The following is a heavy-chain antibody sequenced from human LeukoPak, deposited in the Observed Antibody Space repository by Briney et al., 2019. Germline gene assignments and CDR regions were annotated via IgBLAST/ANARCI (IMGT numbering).Heavy chain of an antibody. CDR1: GFTFSSYA. V-gene: IGHV3-64*01. CDR3: ARAQGEYYYGSGSYYYYYMDV. Sequence: QTGGSLRLSCAASGFTFSSYAMHWVRQAPGKGLEYVSAISSNGGSTYYANSVKGRFTISRDNSKNTLYLQMGSLRAEDMAVYYCARAQGEYYYGSGSYYYYYMDVWGKGTTVTVSS. D-gene: IGHD3-10*01. CDR2: ISSNGGST. J-gene: IGHJ6*03.